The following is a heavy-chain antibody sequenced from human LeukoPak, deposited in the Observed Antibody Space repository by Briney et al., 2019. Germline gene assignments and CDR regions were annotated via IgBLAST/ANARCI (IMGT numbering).Heavy chain of an antibody. Sequence: GSLRLSCAASGFTFSSYGMSWIRQPAGKGLEWIGRIYTSGSTNYNPSLKSRVTMSVDTSKNQFSLRLSSVTAADTAVYYCARDELWFGEFYYMDVWGKGTTVTISS. CDR1: GFTFSSYG. V-gene: IGHV4-4*07. CDR3: ARDELWFGEFYYMDV. J-gene: IGHJ6*03. D-gene: IGHD3-10*01. CDR2: IYTSGST.